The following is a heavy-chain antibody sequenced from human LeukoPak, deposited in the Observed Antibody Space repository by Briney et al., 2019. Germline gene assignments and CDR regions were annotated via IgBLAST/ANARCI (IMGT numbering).Heavy chain of an antibody. CDR1: GGSISSGSYY. CDR2: VYTSGST. Sequence: SETLSLTCTVSGGSISSGSYYWSWIRQPAGKGLEWIGRVYTSGSTNYNPSLKSRVTISVDTSKNQFSLKLSSVTAADTAVYYCARALGCTIGLCQPYYYYYTDVWGKGTTVTVSS. D-gene: IGHD2-8*01. V-gene: IGHV4-61*02. J-gene: IGHJ6*03. CDR3: ARALGCTIGLCQPYYYYYTDV.